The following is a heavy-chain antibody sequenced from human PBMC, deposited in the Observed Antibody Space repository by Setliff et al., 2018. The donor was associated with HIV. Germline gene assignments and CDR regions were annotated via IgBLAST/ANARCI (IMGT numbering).Heavy chain of an antibody. J-gene: IGHJ4*02. CDR2: IYSSGKT. D-gene: IGHD3-10*01. V-gene: IGHV4-4*09. Sequence: SETLSLTCTVSGGSMTNYWSWIRQPPGKGLEWIGYIYSSGKTKYNPSLKSRVTMSVDTSQNQFSLNLNSVTAADTAVYFCARHPPKVAYYSSGPTNYLDYWGRGTLVTVSS. CDR1: GGSMTNY. CDR3: ARHPPKVAYYSSGPTNYLDY.